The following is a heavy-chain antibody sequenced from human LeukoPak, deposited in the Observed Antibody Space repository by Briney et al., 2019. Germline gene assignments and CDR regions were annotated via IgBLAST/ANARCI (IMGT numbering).Heavy chain of an antibody. CDR1: GFTFSSYS. CDR3: ARGAAAAGLDALDI. D-gene: IGHD6-13*01. V-gene: IGHV3-21*01. J-gene: IGHJ3*02. Sequence: GGSLRLSCAASGFTFSSYSMNWVRQAPGKGLEWVSSISSSSSYIYYADSVKGRFTISRDNAKNSLYLQMNSLRAEDTAVYYCARGAAAAGLDALDIWGQGTMVTVSS. CDR2: ISSSSSYI.